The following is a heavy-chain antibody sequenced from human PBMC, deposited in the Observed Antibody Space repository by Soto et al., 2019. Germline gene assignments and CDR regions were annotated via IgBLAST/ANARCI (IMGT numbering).Heavy chain of an antibody. V-gene: IGHV3-11*01. J-gene: IGHJ5*02. CDR2: ISSSGSTI. CDR3: ARQADFWSGYDWFDP. Sequence: GGSLRLSCAASGFTFSDYYMSWIRQAPGKGLEWVSYISSSGSTIYYADSVKGRFTISRDNAKNSLYLQMNSLRAEDTAVYYCARQADFWSGYDWFDPWGQGTLVTVSS. D-gene: IGHD3-3*01. CDR1: GFTFSDYY.